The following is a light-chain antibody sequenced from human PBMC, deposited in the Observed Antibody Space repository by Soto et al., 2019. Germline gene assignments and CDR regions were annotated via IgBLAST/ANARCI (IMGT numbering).Light chain of an antibody. CDR3: QKYNSAPWT. J-gene: IGKJ1*01. CDR1: QRVNSRY. CDR2: GVS. Sequence: EIVLTQSPGTLSFSAGERATLSCRASQRVNSRYLAWYQQKPGQAPRLLIYGVSNRATGIPDRFSGSGSGTDFTLTISSLQPEDVATYYCQKYNSAPWTFGQGTKVDIK. V-gene: IGKV3-20*01.